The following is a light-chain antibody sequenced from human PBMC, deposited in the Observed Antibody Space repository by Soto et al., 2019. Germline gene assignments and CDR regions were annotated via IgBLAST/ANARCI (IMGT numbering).Light chain of an antibody. V-gene: IGKV1-12*01. CDR3: QQGHSFPLT. Sequence: DIQMTQSPSSVSASVGDRVTITCRASQGISSWLAWHQQKPGKAPKLLIYSASSLQSGVPSRFSGSGSGIDFTLTISSLQPEDFATYYCQQGHSFPLTFGGGTKVDIK. CDR2: SAS. CDR1: QGISSW. J-gene: IGKJ4*01.